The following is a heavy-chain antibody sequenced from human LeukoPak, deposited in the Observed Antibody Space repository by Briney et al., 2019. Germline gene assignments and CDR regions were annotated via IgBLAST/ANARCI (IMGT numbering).Heavy chain of an antibody. Sequence: SETLSLTCTVSGGSFSSSRYYWGWIRQPPGKGLEWIGSFYYSGSTYYNPSLKSRVSISVDTSKNQFSLRLTPVTAADTALYYCAGTREYSPLELPYWGQGTLVTVSS. J-gene: IGHJ4*02. CDR2: FYYSGST. CDR1: GGSFSSSRYY. D-gene: IGHD5-12*01. V-gene: IGHV4-39*01. CDR3: AGTREYSPLELPY.